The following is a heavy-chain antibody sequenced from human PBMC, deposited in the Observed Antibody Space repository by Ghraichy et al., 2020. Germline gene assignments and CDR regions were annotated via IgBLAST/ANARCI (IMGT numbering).Heavy chain of an antibody. V-gene: IGHV3-48*02. CDR1: GFTFSSYA. Sequence: GVLNISCAASGFTFSSYAMNWVRQAPGKGLEWVLYVSGSSSSVYYADSVKGRFTISRDNAKNSLYLQMDSLRDEDTAVYYCARDATSSDWGFDYWGQGALVTVSS. CDR3: ARDATSSDWGFDY. CDR2: VSGSSSSV. D-gene: IGHD6-19*01. J-gene: IGHJ4*02.